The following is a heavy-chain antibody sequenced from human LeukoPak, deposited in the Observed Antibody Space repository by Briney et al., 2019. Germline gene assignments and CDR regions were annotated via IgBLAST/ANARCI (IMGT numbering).Heavy chain of an antibody. CDR2: IIPIFGTA. V-gene: IGHV1-69*05. CDR1: GGTFSSYA. J-gene: IGHJ4*02. CDR3: ARTKLGIGGGYFDY. Sequence: SSVKVPCKASGGTFSSYAISWVRQAPGQGLEWMGRIIPIFGTANYAQKFQGRVTITTDESTSTAYMELSSLRSEDTAVYYCARTKLGIGGGYFDYWGQGTLVTVSS. D-gene: IGHD7-27*01.